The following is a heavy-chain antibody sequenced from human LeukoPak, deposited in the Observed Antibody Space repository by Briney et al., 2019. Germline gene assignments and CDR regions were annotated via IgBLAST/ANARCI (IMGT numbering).Heavy chain of an antibody. D-gene: IGHD5-24*01. V-gene: IGHV4-39*07. CDR2: FYYSGTS. CDR3: ARGVATIIDPDYFDY. J-gene: IGHJ4*02. CDR1: GALISSSSYY. Sequence: SETLSLTCTVSGALISSSSYYWGWIRQPPGKGLEWIGTFYYSGTSYYNPSLKSPVTISVDASKNQFSLKLSSVTAASTAVYYCARGVATIIDPDYFDYWGQGTQVTVSS.